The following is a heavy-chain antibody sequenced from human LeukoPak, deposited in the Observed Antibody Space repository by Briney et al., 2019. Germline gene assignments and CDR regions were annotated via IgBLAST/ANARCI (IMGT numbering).Heavy chain of an antibody. CDR1: GFTFSSYS. Sequence: GGSLRLSCAASGFTFSSYSMNWVRQAPGKGLEWVSSISSSSSYIYYADSVKGRFTISRDNAKNSLYLQMNSLRAEDTALYYCARVYGGNSDFDYWGQGTLVTVSS. CDR3: ARVYGGNSDFDY. D-gene: IGHD4-23*01. V-gene: IGHV3-21*04. CDR2: ISSSSSYI. J-gene: IGHJ4*02.